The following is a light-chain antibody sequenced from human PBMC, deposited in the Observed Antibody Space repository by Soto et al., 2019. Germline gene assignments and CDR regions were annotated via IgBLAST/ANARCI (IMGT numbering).Light chain of an antibody. CDR2: TAS. V-gene: IGKV1-39*01. Sequence: DIQMTQSPSSLSASVWDRVTITFRASQSISNYLNWYLQRPGKAPKLLIFTASSLQSGVPSRFSGSGSGTDFTLTISSLLPEDFATYYCQQSYSSPPTFGQGTKVDIK. CDR1: QSISNY. CDR3: QQSYSSPPT. J-gene: IGKJ1*01.